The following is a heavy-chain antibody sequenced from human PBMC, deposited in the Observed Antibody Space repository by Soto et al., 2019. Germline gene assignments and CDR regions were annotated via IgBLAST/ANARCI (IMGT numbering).Heavy chain of an antibody. D-gene: IGHD3-22*01. Sequence: ASVKVSCKASGGTFSSYAISWVRQAPGQGLEWMGGIIPIFGTANYAQKFQGRVTITADKSTSTAYMELSSLRSEDTAVYYCARRSSGYSPFDPWGQGPLVTVSS. CDR2: IIPIFGTA. J-gene: IGHJ5*02. CDR3: ARRSSGYSPFDP. V-gene: IGHV1-69*06. CDR1: GGTFSSYA.